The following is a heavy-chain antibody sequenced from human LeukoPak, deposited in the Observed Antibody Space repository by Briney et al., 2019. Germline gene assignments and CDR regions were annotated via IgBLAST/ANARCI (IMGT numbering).Heavy chain of an antibody. V-gene: IGHV1-2*02. Sequence: ASVKVSCKASGYTFTGFYLHWVRQAPGQGLEWMGWINPNSGGTNYAQKFQGRVTMTRDTSISTAYMELSRLRSDDTAVYYCAALAAAGKVDYWGQGTLVTVSS. D-gene: IGHD6-13*01. CDR1: GYTFTGFY. CDR2: INPNSGGT. J-gene: IGHJ4*02. CDR3: AALAAAGKVDY.